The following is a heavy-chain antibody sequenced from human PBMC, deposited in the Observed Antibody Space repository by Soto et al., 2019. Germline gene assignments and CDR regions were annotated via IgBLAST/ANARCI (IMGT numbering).Heavy chain of an antibody. D-gene: IGHD2-8*01. Sequence: QVQLQESGPGLVKPSETLSLTCTVSGAFSSTYYWSWIRQPPGKGLEWIGYMNNIGRTNYNPSLKSRVTISLDTSKNQFSLKLSSVIAADTAGYYCARSFCRDAVRCNWFDPWGLGTLVTASS. CDR2: MNNIGRT. CDR3: ARSFCRDAVRCNWFDP. CDR1: GAFSSTYY. V-gene: IGHV4-59*01. J-gene: IGHJ5*02.